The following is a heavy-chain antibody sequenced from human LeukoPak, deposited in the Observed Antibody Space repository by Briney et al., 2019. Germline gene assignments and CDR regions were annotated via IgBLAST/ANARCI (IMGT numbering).Heavy chain of an antibody. V-gene: IGHV4-34*01. D-gene: IGHD3-10*01. J-gene: IGHJ5*02. CDR1: GGSFSGYY. CDR3: AGGSTMVRGVSRYNLFGP. CDR2: INHRGST. Sequence: SETLSLTCAVYGGSFSGYYWSWIRQPPGKGLEWIGEINHRGSTNYNPSLKSRVNISVDKSKKQFSLRLSSVTASDTAVFYCAGGSTMVRGVSRYNLFGPVGQGSQVTVPS.